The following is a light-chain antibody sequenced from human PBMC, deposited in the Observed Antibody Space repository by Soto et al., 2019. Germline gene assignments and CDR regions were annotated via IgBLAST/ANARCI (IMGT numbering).Light chain of an antibody. CDR2: DNT. Sequence: QTVVTQPPSVSGAPGQRVTISCTGSSSNIGAGYDVHWYQQLPRRAPKLLIYDNTNRPSGVPDRFSGSKFGTSASLAITGLQAEDEADYYCQSYDSSLSGSVFGGGTKVTVL. CDR3: QSYDSSLSGSV. CDR1: SSNIGAGYD. V-gene: IGLV1-40*01. J-gene: IGLJ2*01.